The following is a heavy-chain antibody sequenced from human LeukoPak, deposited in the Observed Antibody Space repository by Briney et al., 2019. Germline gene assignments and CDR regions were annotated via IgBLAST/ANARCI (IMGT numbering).Heavy chain of an antibody. CDR1: GFTFSSYG. J-gene: IGHJ3*02. CDR2: IWYDGSHK. V-gene: IGHV3-33*03. CDR3: AKSGWFNQRNFDAFDI. Sequence: PPGGSLRLSCAASGFTFSSYGVHWVRQAPGKGLEWVAVIWYDGSHKYYADSVKGRFTISRDNSKNTLYLEMNSLRAEDTAVYYCAKSGWFNQRNFDAFDIWGQGTMVTVSS. D-gene: IGHD6-19*01.